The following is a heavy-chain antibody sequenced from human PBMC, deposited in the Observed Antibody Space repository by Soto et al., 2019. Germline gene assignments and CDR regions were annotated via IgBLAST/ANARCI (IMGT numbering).Heavy chain of an antibody. CDR2: IYYSGST. D-gene: IGHD2-21*02. V-gene: IGHV4-31*03. J-gene: IGHJ3*02. CDR3: ARSYCGGDCSIRGGAFDI. Sequence: PSETLSLTCTVSGGSISSGGYYWSWIRQHPGKGLEWIGYIYYSGSTYYNPSLKSRVTISVDTSKNQFSLKPSSVTAADTAVYYCARSYCGGDCSIRGGAFDIWGQGTMVTVSS. CDR1: GGSISSGGYY.